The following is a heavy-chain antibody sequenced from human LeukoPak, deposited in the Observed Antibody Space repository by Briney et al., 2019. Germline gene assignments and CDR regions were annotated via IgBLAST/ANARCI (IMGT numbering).Heavy chain of an antibody. Sequence: SVKVSCKASGGTFSSYAISWVRQAPGQGLEWVGRIIPILGIANYAQKFQGRVTITADKSTSTAYMELSSLRSEDTAVYYCARDGYNTYYYGMDVWGQGTTVTVSS. V-gene: IGHV1-69*04. CDR2: IIPILGIA. J-gene: IGHJ6*02. D-gene: IGHD5-12*01. CDR3: ARDGYNTYYYGMDV. CDR1: GGTFSSYA.